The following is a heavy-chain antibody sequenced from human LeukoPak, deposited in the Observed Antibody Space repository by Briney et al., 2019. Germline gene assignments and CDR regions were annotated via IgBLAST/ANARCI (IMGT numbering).Heavy chain of an antibody. J-gene: IGHJ3*02. CDR1: GFTFSDYY. CDR3: GRDSSSWTVDAFNI. CDR2: ISSSGSTI. Sequence: PGGSLRLSCAASGFTFSDYYMSWIRQAPGKGLEWVSYISSSGSTIYYADSVKGRFTISRDNAKNSLYLQMNSLRAEDTAVYYCGRDSSSWTVDAFNIGGQGTMLPVSS. D-gene: IGHD6-13*01. V-gene: IGHV3-11*04.